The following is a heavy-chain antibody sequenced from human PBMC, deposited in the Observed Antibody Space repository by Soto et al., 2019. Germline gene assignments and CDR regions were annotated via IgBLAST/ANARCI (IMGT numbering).Heavy chain of an antibody. CDR2: MNPNSGNT. Sequence: QVQLVQSGAEVKKPGASVKVSCKASGYTFTSYDINWVRQATGQGLEWMGWMNPNSGNTGYEQKFQGRVTMTRNTSISTAYMELSSLRSEDTAVYYCARGREGYCSSTSCDDAFDIWGQGTMVTVSS. V-gene: IGHV1-8*01. CDR1: GYTFTSYD. CDR3: ARGREGYCSSTSCDDAFDI. D-gene: IGHD2-2*01. J-gene: IGHJ3*02.